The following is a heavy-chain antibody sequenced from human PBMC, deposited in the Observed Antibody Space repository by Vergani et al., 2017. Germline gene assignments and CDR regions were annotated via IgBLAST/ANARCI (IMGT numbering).Heavy chain of an antibody. CDR3: AKAIPQCSGDDYVLFYHALDV. CDR1: GFTFNHYS. J-gene: IGHJ6*02. Sequence: EVQLLESGGDLVQPGGSMRLSCAASGFTFNHYSMNWVRQAAGKGLEWVAGISGSGGSTYYAGSVKGRFTIARDSSKNTLYLQMKCLRVGDTAVYYCAKAIPQCSGDDYVLFYHALDVWGQGPRVTVSS. V-gene: IGHV3-23*01. CDR2: ISGSGGST. D-gene: IGHD5-12*01.